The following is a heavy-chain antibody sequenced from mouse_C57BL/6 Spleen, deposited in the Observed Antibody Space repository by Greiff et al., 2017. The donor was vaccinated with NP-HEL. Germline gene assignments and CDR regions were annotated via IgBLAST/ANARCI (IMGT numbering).Heavy chain of an antibody. CDR3: ARVTGGYFDV. J-gene: IGHJ1*03. V-gene: IGHV3-6*01. Sequence: ESGPGLVKPSQSLSLTCSVTSYSITSGYYWNWIRQFPGNKLEWMGYISYDGSNNYNPSLKNRISITRDTSKNQFFLKLNSVTTEDTATYYCARVTGGYFDVWGTGTTVTVSS. CDR2: ISYDGSN. CDR1: SYSITSGYY.